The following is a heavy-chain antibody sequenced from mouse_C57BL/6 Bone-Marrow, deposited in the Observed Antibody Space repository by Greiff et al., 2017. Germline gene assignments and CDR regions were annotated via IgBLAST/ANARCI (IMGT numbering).Heavy chain of an antibody. CDR2: IDPSDSYT. CDR1: GYTFTSYW. CDR3: ARDYSNPYAMDY. J-gene: IGHJ4*01. V-gene: IGHV1-69*01. D-gene: IGHD2-5*01. Sequence: QVQLQQPGAELVMPGASVKLSCKASGYTFTSYWMHWVKQRPGQGLEWIGEIDPSDSYTNYNQKFKGKSTLTVDKSSSAAYMQLSSLTSEDSAVYCCARDYSNPYAMDYWGQGTSVTVSS.